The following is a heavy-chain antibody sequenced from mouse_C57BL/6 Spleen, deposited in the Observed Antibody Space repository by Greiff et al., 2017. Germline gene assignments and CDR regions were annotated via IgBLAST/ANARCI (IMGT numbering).Heavy chain of an antibody. CDR1: GYTFTDYE. CDR3: TELRLHYYAMDY. J-gene: IGHJ4*01. CDR2: IDPETGGT. V-gene: IGHV1-15*01. Sequence: QVQLQQSGAELVRPGASVTLSCKASGYTFTDYEMHWVKQTPVHGLEWIGAIDPETGGTAYNQKFKGKAILTADKSSSTAYMELRSLTSEDSAVYYCTELRLHYYAMDYWGQGPSVTVSS. D-gene: IGHD3-2*02.